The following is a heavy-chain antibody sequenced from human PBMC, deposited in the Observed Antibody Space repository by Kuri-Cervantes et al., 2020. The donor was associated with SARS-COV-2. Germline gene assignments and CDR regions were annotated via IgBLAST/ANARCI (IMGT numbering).Heavy chain of an antibody. V-gene: IGHV3-30-3*01. Sequence: GESLKISCAASGFAFSSYAMHWVRQAPGKGLEWVAVISYDGSNKYYADSVKGRFTLSRDNSKNTLYLQMNSLRAEDTAVYYCAIPPFSRAPSYYYYMDVWGKGTTVTVSS. D-gene: IGHD2/OR15-2a*01. J-gene: IGHJ6*03. CDR3: AIPPFSRAPSYYYYMDV. CDR2: ISYDGSNK. CDR1: GFAFSSYA.